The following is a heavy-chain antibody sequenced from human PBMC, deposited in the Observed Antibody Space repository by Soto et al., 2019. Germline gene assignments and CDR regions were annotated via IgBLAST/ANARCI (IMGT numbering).Heavy chain of an antibody. CDR3: ARDSGYDYHAFDI. Sequence: GGSLRLSCAASGFTFSSYGMHWVRQAPGKGLEWVAVISYDGSNKYYADSMKGRFTISRDNSKNTLYLQMNSLRAEDTAVYYCARDSGYDYHAFDIWGQGTMVTVSS. CDR2: ISYDGSNK. V-gene: IGHV3-30*03. J-gene: IGHJ3*02. D-gene: IGHD5-12*01. CDR1: GFTFSSYG.